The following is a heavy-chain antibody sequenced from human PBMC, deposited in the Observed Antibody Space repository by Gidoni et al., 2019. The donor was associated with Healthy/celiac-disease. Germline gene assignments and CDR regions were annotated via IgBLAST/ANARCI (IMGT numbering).Heavy chain of an antibody. CDR1: GGSISSYY. Sequence: QVQLQESGPGLVKPSETLSLTCTVSGGSISSYYWSWIRQPPGKGLEWIGYIYYSGSTNYNPSLKSRVTISVDTSKNQFSLKLSSVTAADTAVYYCARVWGHTYWGQGTLVTVSS. D-gene: IGHD7-27*01. CDR2: IYYSGST. J-gene: IGHJ4*02. V-gene: IGHV4-59*01. CDR3: ARVWGHTY.